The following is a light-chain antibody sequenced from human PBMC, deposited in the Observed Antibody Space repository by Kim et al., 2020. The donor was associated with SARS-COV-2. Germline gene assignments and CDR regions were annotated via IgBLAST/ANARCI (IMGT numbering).Light chain of an antibody. J-gene: IGLJ3*02. V-gene: IGLV2-11*01. CDR1: SSDVGGYNY. CDR3: CSYAGSYTYWV. Sequence: HSVTLSCTGTSSDVGGYNYVSWYQQHPGKAPKLMIYDVSKRPSGVPDRFSGSKSGNTASLTISGLQAEDEADYYCCSYAGSYTYWVFGGGTQLTVL. CDR2: DVS.